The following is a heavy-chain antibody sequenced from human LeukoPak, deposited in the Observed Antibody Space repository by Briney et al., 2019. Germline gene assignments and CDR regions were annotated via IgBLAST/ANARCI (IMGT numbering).Heavy chain of an antibody. CDR2: IKSKTDGGTT. D-gene: IGHD4-17*01. CDR1: GFTFSNAW. CDR3: TTDLTVTTFDY. Sequence: GGSLRLSCAASGFTFSNAWMSWVRQAPGKGLEWVGRIKSKTDGGTTDYAAPVKGRFTISRDDSKNTLYLQMNSRKTEDTAVYYCTTDLTVTTFDYWGQGTLVTVSS. J-gene: IGHJ4*02. V-gene: IGHV3-15*01.